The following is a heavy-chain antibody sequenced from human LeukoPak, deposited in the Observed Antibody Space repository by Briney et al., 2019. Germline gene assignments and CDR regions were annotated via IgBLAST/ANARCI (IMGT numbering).Heavy chain of an antibody. Sequence: SETLSLTCTVSGGSLSSNTYYWSWIRQPPGKGLEWIGYIYYSGSTYYNPSLKSRVTISVDTSKNQFSLKLSSVTAADTAVYYCARWDYYDSSGYYYWGQGTLVTVSS. D-gene: IGHD3-22*01. CDR2: IYYSGST. CDR1: GGSLSSNTYY. J-gene: IGHJ4*02. CDR3: ARWDYYDSSGYYY. V-gene: IGHV4-30-4*01.